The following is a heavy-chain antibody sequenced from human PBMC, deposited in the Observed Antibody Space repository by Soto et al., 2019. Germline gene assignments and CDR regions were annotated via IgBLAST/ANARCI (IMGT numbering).Heavy chain of an antibody. CDR3: ARDRLRFLEWLSIPQDYYYYYGMDV. V-gene: IGHV1-3*01. J-gene: IGHJ6*02. CDR1: GYTFTSYA. CDR2: INAGNGNT. Sequence: ASVKVSCKASGYTFTSYAMYWVRQAPGKRLEWMGWINAGNGNTKYSQKFQGRVTITRDTSASTAYMELSSLRSEDTAVYYCARDRLRFLEWLSIPQDYYYYYGMDVWGQGTTVTVSS. D-gene: IGHD3-3*01.